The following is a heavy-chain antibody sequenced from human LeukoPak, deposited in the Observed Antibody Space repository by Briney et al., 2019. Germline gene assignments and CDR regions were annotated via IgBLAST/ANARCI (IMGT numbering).Heavy chain of an antibody. CDR2: INQDASEI. CDR3: ATDRDNSDWQKRFDS. D-gene: IGHD2-21*02. J-gene: IGHJ4*02. V-gene: IGHV3-7*01. CDR1: GFTFSTYW. Sequence: PGGSLSLSCAASGFTFSTYWMNWYRQAPGKGLEWVGNINQDASEINYVDSVRGRFTISRDNAKNSLHLQMNSLRAKDTAVYYCATDRDNSDWQKRFDSWGQGTLVTVSS.